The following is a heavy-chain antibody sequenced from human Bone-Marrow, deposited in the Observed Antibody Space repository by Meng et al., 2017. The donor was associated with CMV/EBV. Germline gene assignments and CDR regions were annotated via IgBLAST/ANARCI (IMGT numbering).Heavy chain of an antibody. CDR1: GGSFSGYY. CDR2: IYYSGGT. J-gene: IGHJ6*02. Sequence: SEPLSLTCGVYGGSFSGYYWSWIRQPPGKGLEWIGYIYYSGGTNYNPSLKSRVTISVDTSKNQFSLKLSSVTAADTAVYYCARGPYSNYDYYYGMDVWGQGTTVTVSS. D-gene: IGHD4-11*01. CDR3: ARGPYSNYDYYYGMDV. V-gene: IGHV4-59*01.